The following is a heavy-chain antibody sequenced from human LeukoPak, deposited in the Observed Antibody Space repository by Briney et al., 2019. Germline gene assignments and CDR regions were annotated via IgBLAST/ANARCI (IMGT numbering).Heavy chain of an antibody. V-gene: IGHV1-2*02. CDR1: GYSFTTYG. J-gene: IGHJ6*03. CDR3: ARGGLRVMVYRLYYMDV. D-gene: IGHD2-8*01. Sequence: ASVKVSCKASGYSFTTYGIYWVRQAPGQGLEWMGWINPNSGGTNYAQKFQGRVTMTRDTSISTAYMELTRLRSDDTAVYYCARGGLRVMVYRLYYMDVWGKGTTVTVSS. CDR2: INPNSGGT.